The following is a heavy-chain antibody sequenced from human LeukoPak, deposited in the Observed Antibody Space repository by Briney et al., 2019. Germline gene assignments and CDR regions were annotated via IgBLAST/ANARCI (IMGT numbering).Heavy chain of an antibody. V-gene: IGHV1-46*01. Sequence: ASVKVSCKASGYTFTSYYMHWVRQAPGQGLEWMGIINPSGGSTSYAQKFQGRVTMTRVTSTSTVYMELSSLRSEDTAVYYCARESYDSSGYYYDTLFDYWGQGTLVTVSS. CDR1: GYTFTSYY. J-gene: IGHJ4*02. D-gene: IGHD3-22*01. CDR2: INPSGGST. CDR3: ARESYDSSGYYYDTLFDY.